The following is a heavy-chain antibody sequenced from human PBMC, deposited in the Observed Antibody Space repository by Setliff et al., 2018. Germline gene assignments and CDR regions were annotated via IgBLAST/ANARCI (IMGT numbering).Heavy chain of an antibody. V-gene: IGHV3-30*01. Sequence: GGSLRLSCAAFGFTVHWVRQAPGKGLEWVSAISSDGISKYYAESVKGRFTISRDNSKNTVYLQMDSLTADDAAVYDCAREGGSSGYCGYFDYWGQGTLVTVSS. CDR2: ISSDGISK. CDR1: GFT. D-gene: IGHD3-22*01. CDR3: AREGGSSGYCGYFDY. J-gene: IGHJ4*02.